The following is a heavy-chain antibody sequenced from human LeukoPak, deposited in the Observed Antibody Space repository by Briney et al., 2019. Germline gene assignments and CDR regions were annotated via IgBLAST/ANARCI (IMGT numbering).Heavy chain of an antibody. Sequence: GRSLRLSCAASGFTFSSYGMHWVRQAPGKGLEWVAVIWYDGSNKYYADSVKGRFTISRDNSKNTLYLQMNSLRAEDTAVYYCAGAXRGYSYGXLDYWGQGXLVTV. CDR1: GFTFSSYG. CDR2: IWYDGSNK. J-gene: IGHJ4*02. V-gene: IGHV3-33*01. D-gene: IGHD5-18*01. CDR3: AGAXRGYSYGXLDY.